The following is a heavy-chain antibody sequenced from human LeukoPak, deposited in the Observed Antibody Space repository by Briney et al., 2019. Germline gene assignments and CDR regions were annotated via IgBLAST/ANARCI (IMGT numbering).Heavy chain of an antibody. CDR3: TTTGRYYYDSSGYYYFGY. CDR2: IKSKTDGGTT. Sequence: GGSLRLSCAASGFTFSNAWMSWVRQAPGKGLEWVGRIKSKTDGGTTDYAAPVKGRFTISRDDSKNTLYLQMNSLKTEDTAVYYCTTTGRYYYDSSGYYYFGYWGQGTLVTVSS. J-gene: IGHJ4*02. CDR1: GFTFSNAW. V-gene: IGHV3-15*01. D-gene: IGHD3-22*01.